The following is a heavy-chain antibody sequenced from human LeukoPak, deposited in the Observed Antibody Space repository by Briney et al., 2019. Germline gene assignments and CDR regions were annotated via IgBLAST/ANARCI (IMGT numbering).Heavy chain of an antibody. D-gene: IGHD3-10*01. J-gene: IGHJ5*02. CDR3: ARDRSEWSAEDNWFDP. Sequence: SETLSLTCTVSGYSISSGYYWGWIRQPPGKGLEWIGSIYHTGTTTYNPSLQSRVAISIDTSTNQISLRLSSVTSADTAIYFCARDRSEWSAEDNWFDPWGQGILVTVSS. V-gene: IGHV4-38-2*02. CDR1: GYSISSGYY. CDR2: IYHTGTT.